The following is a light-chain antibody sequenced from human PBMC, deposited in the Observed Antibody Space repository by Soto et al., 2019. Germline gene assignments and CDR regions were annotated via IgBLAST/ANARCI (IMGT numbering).Light chain of an antibody. CDR1: NIGSKS. CDR3: QVWDSSSDHVV. Sequence: SYELTQPPSVSVAPGQTARITCGGNNIGSKSVHWYQQKPGQAPVLVVYDDSDRPSGIPELFSGSNSGNTATLTISRVEDGDEADYYCQVWDSSSDHVVFGGGTQVTVL. V-gene: IGLV3-21*02. J-gene: IGLJ2*01. CDR2: DDS.